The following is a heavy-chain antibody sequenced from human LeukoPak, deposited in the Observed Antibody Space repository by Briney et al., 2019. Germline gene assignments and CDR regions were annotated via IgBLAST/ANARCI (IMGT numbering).Heavy chain of an antibody. D-gene: IGHD6-19*01. CDR2: IKQDGSEK. V-gene: IGHV3-7*01. CDR3: ARGIAVAGVYFDY. CDR1: GFTFSSYW. J-gene: IGHJ4*02. Sequence: GGSLRLSCAASGFTFSSYWMSWVRQAPGKGLEWVANIKQDGSEKYYVDSVKGRFTISRDNAKNSLYLQMNSLRAEDTAVYYCARGIAVAGVYFDYWGQGTLVTVSS.